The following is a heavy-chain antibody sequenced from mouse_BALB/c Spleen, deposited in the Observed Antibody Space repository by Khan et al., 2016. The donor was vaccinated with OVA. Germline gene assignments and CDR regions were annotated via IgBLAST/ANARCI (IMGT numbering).Heavy chain of an antibody. Sequence: QVQLQQSGAELAKPGASVKMSCKASGYTFINYWILWVKQRPGQGLEWIGYINPSTGYTEYNQNFKDKATLTADKSSSTAYMQLSSLASEDSDVYYCARRGLRWDFDYWGQGTTLTVSS. J-gene: IGHJ2*01. V-gene: IGHV1-7*01. CDR3: ARRGLRWDFDY. D-gene: IGHD1-1*01. CDR2: INPSTGYT. CDR1: GYTFINYW.